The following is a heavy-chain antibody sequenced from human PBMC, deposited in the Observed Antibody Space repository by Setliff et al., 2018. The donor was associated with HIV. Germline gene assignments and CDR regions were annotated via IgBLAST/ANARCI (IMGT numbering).Heavy chain of an antibody. V-gene: IGHV1-18*01. CDR1: GYTFTSYG. CDR2: ISAYNGNT. CDR3: ARDQNYGSGSYYTNNAFDI. Sequence: ASVKVSCKASGYTFTSYGISWVRQAPGQGLEWMGWISAYNGNTNYAQKPQGRVTMTTDTSASTAYVELSSLRSEDTAVYYCARDQNYGSGSYYTNNAFDIWGQGTMVTVSS. D-gene: IGHD3-10*01. J-gene: IGHJ3*02.